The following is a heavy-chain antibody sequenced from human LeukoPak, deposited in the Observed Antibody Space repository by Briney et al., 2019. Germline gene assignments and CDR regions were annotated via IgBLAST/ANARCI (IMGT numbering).Heavy chain of an antibody. D-gene: IGHD3-10*01. CDR3: ARPRYYYGSGSYFGY. J-gene: IGHJ4*02. CDR1: GGSFSGYY. CDR2: INHSGST. V-gene: IGHV4-34*01. Sequence: PSETLSLTCAVYGGSFSGYYWSWIRQPPGKGLEWIGEINHSGSTNYNPSLKSRVTISVDTSKNQFSLKLSSVTAADTAVYYCARPRYYYGSGSYFGYWGQGTLVTVSS.